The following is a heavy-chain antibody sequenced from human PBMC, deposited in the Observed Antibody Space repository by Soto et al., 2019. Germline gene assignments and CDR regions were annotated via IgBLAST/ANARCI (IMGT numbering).Heavy chain of an antibody. Sequence: ASVKVSCTASGYTFTSYGISWVRQAPGQGLEWMGWISAYNGNTNYAQKLQGRVTMTTDTSTSTAYMELRSLRSDDTAVYYCARNYYDSSGYYSLDYGGQGTLVTVSS. CDR1: GYTFTSYG. V-gene: IGHV1-18*01. CDR2: ISAYNGNT. D-gene: IGHD3-22*01. CDR3: ARNYYDSSGYYSLDY. J-gene: IGHJ4*02.